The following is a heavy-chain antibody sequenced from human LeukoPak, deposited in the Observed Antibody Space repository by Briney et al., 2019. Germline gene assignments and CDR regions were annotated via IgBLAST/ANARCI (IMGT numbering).Heavy chain of an antibody. CDR1: GLTFSNYW. CDR2: ISSSRSYI. J-gene: IGHJ4*02. CDR3: ARYIVATRGGTTVTTFAPFDY. D-gene: IGHD4-17*01. Sequence: GGSLRLSCAASGLTFSNYWMRWVRQAPGKGLEWGSSISSSRSYIYYADSVKGRFTISRDNAKNSLYLQMNSLRAEATAVYYCARYIVATRGGTTVTTFAPFDYWGQGTLVTVSS. V-gene: IGHV3-21*01.